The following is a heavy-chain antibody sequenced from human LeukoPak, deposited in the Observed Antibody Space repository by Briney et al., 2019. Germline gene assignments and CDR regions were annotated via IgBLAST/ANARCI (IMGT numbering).Heavy chain of an antibody. Sequence: PGGSLRLSCAASGFTFSNYAMSWVRQAPGKGLEWGLVISGSGGSTYYVDSVQRRFTIPRDNSRDTLFLQMDSLRAEDTAVYYCAKGGFGRPFDYWGQGTLVTVSS. V-gene: IGHV3-23*01. CDR3: AKGGFGRPFDY. CDR2: ISGSGGST. D-gene: IGHD3-10*01. J-gene: IGHJ4*02. CDR1: GFTFSNYA.